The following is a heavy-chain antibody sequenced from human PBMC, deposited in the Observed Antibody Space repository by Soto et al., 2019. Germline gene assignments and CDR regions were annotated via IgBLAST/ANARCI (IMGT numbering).Heavy chain of an antibody. Sequence: PGGSLRLSCAASGFTFRTYAMSWVRQAPGKGLEWVSVISGSTGNTYYADSVKGRFTISRDNSKNTLSLQMNSLRAEDTAVYFCAKNRGSGSPYYYNMDVWGQGTTVTVSS. D-gene: IGHD3-10*01. CDR2: ISGSTGNT. CDR1: GFTFRTYA. V-gene: IGHV3-23*01. CDR3: AKNRGSGSPYYYNMDV. J-gene: IGHJ6*02.